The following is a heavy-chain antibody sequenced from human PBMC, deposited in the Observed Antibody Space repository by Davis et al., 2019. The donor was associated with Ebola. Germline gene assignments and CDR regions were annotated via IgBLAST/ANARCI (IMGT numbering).Heavy chain of an antibody. CDR2: IYYMGGT. D-gene: IGHD5-12*01. CDR3: ARVGWRRSYYGMDV. V-gene: IGHV4-59*12. J-gene: IGHJ6*02. Sequence: MPSETLSLTCNISGGAISGYYWTWIRQPPGKGLEWLGYIYYMGGTDYNPSLKSRLSIIIDTSENQFSLKLTSVTAADTAVYYCARVGWRRSYYGMDVRGQGTAVTVSS. CDR1: GGAISGYY.